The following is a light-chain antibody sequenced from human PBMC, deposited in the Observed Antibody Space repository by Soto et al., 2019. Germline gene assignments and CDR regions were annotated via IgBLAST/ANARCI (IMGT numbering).Light chain of an antibody. CDR3: QQYDNLPLT. V-gene: IGKV1-33*01. CDR2: AAS. CDR1: HDIRND. Sequence: NELTQSPSSLSASVGDRVTITCQASHDIRNDLNWYQQKSGKAPKLLIHAASTLEAGVPSRFSGSGSGTDFTFTISGPQPEDVATYYCQQYDNLPLTFGGGTKVEI. J-gene: IGKJ4*01.